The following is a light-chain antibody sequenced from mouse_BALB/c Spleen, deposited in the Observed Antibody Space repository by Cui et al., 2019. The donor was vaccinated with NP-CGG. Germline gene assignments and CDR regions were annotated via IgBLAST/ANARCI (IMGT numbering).Light chain of an antibody. CDR2: GTN. Sequence: QLVVTKESAFTTSPGETATLNCRPIIGAVTTSNYANWVQEKPDHLFTGLIGGTNNRAPGVPARFSGSLIGDKAALTITGAQTEDEAIYFCALWYSNHWVFGGGTKLTVL. J-gene: IGLJ1*01. CDR1: IGAVTTSNY. V-gene: IGLV1*01. CDR3: ALWYSNHWV.